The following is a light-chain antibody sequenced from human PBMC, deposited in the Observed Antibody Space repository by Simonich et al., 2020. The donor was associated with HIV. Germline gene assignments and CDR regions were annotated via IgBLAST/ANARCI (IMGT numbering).Light chain of an antibody. CDR2: GNN. V-gene: IGLV1-40*01. CDR1: SSNIGAGYD. CDR3: AAWDDSLNGWV. Sequence: QSVLTQPPSVSGAPGQRVTISCTGSSSNIGAGYDVQWYQQLPGTAPKLFIYGNNNRPSGVPDRFSGSKSGTSASLAISGLQSEDEADYYCAAWDDSLNGWVFGGGTKLTVL. J-gene: IGLJ3*02.